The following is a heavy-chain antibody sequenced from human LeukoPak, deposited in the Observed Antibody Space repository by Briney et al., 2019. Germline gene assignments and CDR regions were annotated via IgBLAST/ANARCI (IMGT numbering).Heavy chain of an antibody. V-gene: IGHV4-34*01. D-gene: IGHD3-22*01. CDR2: INHSGST. CDR3: ARVYGSGYYPDAFDI. CDR1: GGSISSYY. Sequence: SETLSLTCTVSGGSISSYYWSWIRQPPGKGLEWIGEINHSGSTNYNPSLKSRVTISVDTSKNQFSLKLSSVTAADTAVYYCARVYGSGYYPDAFDIWGQGTMVTVSS. J-gene: IGHJ3*02.